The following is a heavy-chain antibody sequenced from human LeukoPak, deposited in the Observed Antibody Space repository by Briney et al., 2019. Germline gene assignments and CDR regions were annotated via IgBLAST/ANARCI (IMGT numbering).Heavy chain of an antibody. V-gene: IGHV3-48*03. CDR1: GFTFSSYE. CDR2: ISSSGSTI. J-gene: IGHJ4*02. D-gene: IGHD6-6*01. CDR3: ARGRSSCFDY. Sequence: RAGGSLRLSCAASGFTFSSYEMNWVRQAPGKGLEWVSYISSSGSTIYYADSVKGRFTISRDNAKNSLYLQMNSLRAEDTAVYYCARGRSSCFDYWGQGTLVTVSS.